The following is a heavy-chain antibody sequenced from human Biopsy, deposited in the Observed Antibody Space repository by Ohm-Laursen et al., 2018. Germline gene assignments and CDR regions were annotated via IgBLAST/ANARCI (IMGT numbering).Heavy chain of an antibody. J-gene: IGHJ4*02. CDR3: VKSAYSSGFWEASDY. Sequence: SLSLSCTASGSAFAVYAMHWVWQVPGKGLEWVSGISWSSGTIGYADSVKGRFTVSRDNAKNSLFLQMDSLRVEATALYYCVKSAYSSGFWEASDYWGQGTLVTVSS. CDR2: ISWSSGTI. D-gene: IGHD6-19*01. CDR1: GSAFAVYA. V-gene: IGHV3-9*01.